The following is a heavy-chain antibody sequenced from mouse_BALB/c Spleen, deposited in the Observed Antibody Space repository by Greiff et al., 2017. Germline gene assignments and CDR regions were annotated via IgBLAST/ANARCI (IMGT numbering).Heavy chain of an antibody. Sequence: EVQRVESGAELVKPGASVKLSCTASGFNIKDTYMHWVKQRPEQGLEWIGRIDPANGNTKYDPKFQGKATITADTSSNTAYLQLSSLTSEDTAVYYCADYYGSSFDYWGQGTTLTVSS. V-gene: IGHV14-3*02. CDR2: IDPANGNT. CDR1: GFNIKDTY. CDR3: ADYYGSSFDY. D-gene: IGHD1-1*01. J-gene: IGHJ2*01.